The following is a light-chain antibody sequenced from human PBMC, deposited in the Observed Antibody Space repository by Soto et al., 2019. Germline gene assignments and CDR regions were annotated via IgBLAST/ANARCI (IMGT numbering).Light chain of an antibody. CDR3: QQYNSPPLT. V-gene: IGKV1-5*03. Sequence: DIQMTQSPSTLSASVGDRVTITCRACQSISSWLAWYQQKPGKAPKLLIYKASSLESGVPSRFSGSGSGTEFTLTISSLQPDDFATYYCQQYNSPPLTFGGGTKVEIK. CDR1: QSISSW. J-gene: IGKJ4*01. CDR2: KAS.